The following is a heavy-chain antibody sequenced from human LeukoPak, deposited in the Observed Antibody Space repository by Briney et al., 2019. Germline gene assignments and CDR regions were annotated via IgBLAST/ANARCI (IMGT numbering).Heavy chain of an antibody. CDR1: GGSISSSNW. CDR3: ARESRSYYDSSGYYYRLFDY. Sequence: SGTLSLTCAVSGGSISSSNWWSWIRQPPGKGLEWIGEIYHSGSTNYNPSLKSRVTISVDKSKTQFSLKLSSVTAADTAVYYCARESRSYYDSSGYYYRLFDYWGQGTLATVSS. CDR2: IYHSGST. V-gene: IGHV4-4*02. J-gene: IGHJ4*02. D-gene: IGHD3-22*01.